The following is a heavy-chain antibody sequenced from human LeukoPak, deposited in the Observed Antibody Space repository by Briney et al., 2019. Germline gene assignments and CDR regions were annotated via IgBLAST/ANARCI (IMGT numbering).Heavy chain of an antibody. D-gene: IGHD2-15*01. J-gene: IGHJ4*02. Sequence: SSVKGSCKASVDTFTGYYMHCGRQTPGEGVEWMGWINPNSGGTNYAQKFQGRVTMTRDTSISTAYMELSRLRSDDTAVYYCARGDGGYFDYWGQGPLATVSS. CDR2: INPNSGGT. V-gene: IGHV1-2*02. CDR3: ARGDGGYFDY. CDR1: VDTFTGYY.